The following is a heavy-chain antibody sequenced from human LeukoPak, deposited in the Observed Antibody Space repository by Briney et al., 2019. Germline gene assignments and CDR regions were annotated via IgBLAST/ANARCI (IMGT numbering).Heavy chain of an antibody. D-gene: IGHD6-19*01. Sequence: QASETLSLTCTVSGGSISSSSYYWGWIRQPPGKGLEWIGSIYYSGSTYYNPSLKSRVTISVDTSKNQFSLKLSSVTAADTAVYYCARDFGYSSTFDYWGQGTLVTVSS. V-gene: IGHV4-39*07. J-gene: IGHJ4*02. CDR1: GGSISSSSYY. CDR2: IYYSGST. CDR3: ARDFGYSSTFDY.